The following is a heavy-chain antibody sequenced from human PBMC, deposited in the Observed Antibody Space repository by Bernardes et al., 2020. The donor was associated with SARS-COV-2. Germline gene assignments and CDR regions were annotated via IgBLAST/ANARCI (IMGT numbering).Heavy chain of an antibody. D-gene: IGHD3-10*01. Sequence: SETLSLTCSVSGDSINSASYRWAWIRQAPGKGLEWIGSLSFGGNTYYTPSLRSRVTMSADTSNTQFSLKLTSVTAADTAVYYCARVGDYYASGNYYNGWLDPWGQGILVSVSS. V-gene: IGHV4-39*02. CDR2: LSFGGNT. J-gene: IGHJ5*02. CDR3: ARVGDYYASGNYYNGWLDP. CDR1: GDSINSASYR.